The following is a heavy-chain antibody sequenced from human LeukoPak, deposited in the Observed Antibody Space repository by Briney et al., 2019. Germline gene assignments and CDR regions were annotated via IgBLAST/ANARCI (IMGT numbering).Heavy chain of an antibody. V-gene: IGHV3-21*01. CDR2: ISSSSSYI. J-gene: IGHJ4*02. CDR3: ARDLKQLAHYLDY. CDR1: GFTFSSYS. Sequence: GGSLRLSCAASGFTFSSYSMNWVRQAPGKGLEWVSSISSSSSYIYYADSVKGRFTISRDNAKNSLYLQMNSLRAEDTAVYYCARDLKQLAHYLDYWGQGTLVTVSS. D-gene: IGHD6-6*01.